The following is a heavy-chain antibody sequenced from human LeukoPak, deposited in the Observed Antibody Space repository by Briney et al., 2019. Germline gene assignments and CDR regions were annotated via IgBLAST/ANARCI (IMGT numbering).Heavy chain of an antibody. V-gene: IGHV3-23*01. CDR1: GFTFSSYA. D-gene: IGHD4-17*01. CDR2: ISGSGDNT. CDR3: AKGHYGRGTAFDY. Sequence: PGGSLRLSCAASGFTFSSYAMSWVRQAPGRGLEWVSGISGSGDNTYYADSVKGRFTISRDNSKNTLYVQVNSLGTEDTAAYYCAKGHYGRGTAFDYWGQGTLVTVSS. J-gene: IGHJ4*02.